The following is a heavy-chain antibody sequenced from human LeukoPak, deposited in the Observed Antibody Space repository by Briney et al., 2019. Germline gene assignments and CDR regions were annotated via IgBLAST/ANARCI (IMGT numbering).Heavy chain of an antibody. CDR1: GFTFSSYD. V-gene: IGHV3-74*01. J-gene: IGHJ5*02. CDR2: INSDGSST. Sequence: GGSLRLSCAASGFTFSSYDMHWVRQAPGKGLVWVSRINSDGSSTSYADSVKGRFTISRDNAKNTLYLQMNSLRAEDTAVYYCVSCSSTSCYRGRDWFDPWGQGTLVTVSS. D-gene: IGHD2-2*01. CDR3: VSCSSTSCYRGRDWFDP.